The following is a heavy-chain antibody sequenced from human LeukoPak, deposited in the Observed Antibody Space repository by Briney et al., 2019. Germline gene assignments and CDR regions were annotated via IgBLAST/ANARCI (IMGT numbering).Heavy chain of an antibody. CDR3: AKQSKAVRVGHYYYQYYMDV. J-gene: IGHJ6*03. CDR2: MNPNSGNT. D-gene: IGHD3-10*01. CDR1: GYTFTSYD. V-gene: IGHV1-8*01. Sequence: GASVKVSCKASGYTFTSYDINWVRQATGQGLEWMGWMNPNSGNTGYAQKFQGRVTMTRNTSISTAYMELSSLRAEDTAVYYCAKQSKAVRVGHYYYQYYMDVWGTGTTVTVSS.